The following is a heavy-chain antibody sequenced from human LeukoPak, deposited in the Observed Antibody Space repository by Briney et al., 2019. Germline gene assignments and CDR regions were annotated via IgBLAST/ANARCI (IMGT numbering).Heavy chain of an antibody. Sequence: SETLSLTCAVYGGSFSDYYRSWIRQPPGKGLEWIGEMNHSGSTNYNPSLKSRVTISVDTSKNQFSLKLNSVTAADTAVYYCARVPRYCTTGVCYYFDYWGQGTLVTVSS. J-gene: IGHJ4*02. CDR2: MNHSGST. D-gene: IGHD2-8*01. CDR1: GGSFSDYY. V-gene: IGHV4-34*01. CDR3: ARVPRYCTTGVCYYFDY.